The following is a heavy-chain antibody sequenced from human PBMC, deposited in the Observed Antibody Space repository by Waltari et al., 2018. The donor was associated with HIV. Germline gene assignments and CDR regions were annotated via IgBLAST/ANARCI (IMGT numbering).Heavy chain of an antibody. V-gene: IGHV5-51*03. CDR2: IYPGDSDT. D-gene: IGHD3-10*01. J-gene: IGHJ5*02. CDR1: GYSFTSSW. Sequence: EVQLVQSGAEVKKPGESLKISCKGSGYSFTSSWIGWVRQMPGKGLEWMGIIYPGDSDTRYSPSFQGQVTISADKSISTAYLQWSSLKASDTAMYYCARLRESITIDSGIDPWGQGTLVTVSS. CDR3: ARLRESITIDSGIDP.